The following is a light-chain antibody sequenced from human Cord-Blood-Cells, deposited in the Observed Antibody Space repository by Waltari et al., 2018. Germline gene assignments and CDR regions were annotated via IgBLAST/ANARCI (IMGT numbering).Light chain of an antibody. J-gene: IGLJ3*02. Sequence: QSALTQPASVSASPGQSITISCTGTSSDVGGYNYVSWHQQPPGNAPKLMIYEVSKRPSGVSNRFSGSKSGNTASLTISGLQAEDEADYYCSSYTSSSTWVFGGGTKLTVL. CDR1: SSDVGGYNY. CDR2: EVS. V-gene: IGLV2-14*01. CDR3: SSYTSSSTWV.